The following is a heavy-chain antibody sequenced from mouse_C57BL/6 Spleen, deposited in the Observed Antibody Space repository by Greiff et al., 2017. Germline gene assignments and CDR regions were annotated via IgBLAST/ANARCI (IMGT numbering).Heavy chain of an antibody. CDR1: GFTFSSYA. V-gene: IGHV5-4*01. CDR2: ISDGGSYT. J-gene: IGHJ4*01. CDR3: ARVHDGGYYAMDY. D-gene: IGHD2-3*01. Sequence: DVQLVESGGGLVKPGGSLKLSCAASGFTFSSYAMSWVRQTPEKRLEWVATISDGGSYTYYPDNVKGRFTISRDNAKNNLYLQMSHLKSEDTAMYYCARVHDGGYYAMDYWGQGTSVTVSS.